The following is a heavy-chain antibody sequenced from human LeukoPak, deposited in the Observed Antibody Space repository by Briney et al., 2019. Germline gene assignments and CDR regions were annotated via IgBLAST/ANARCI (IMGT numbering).Heavy chain of an antibody. Sequence: ASVKVSCKASGYTFTSYDINWVRQATGQGLEWMGWMNPNSGNTGYAQKFQGGVTITRNTSISTAYMELSSLRSEDTAVYYCARVNNGQQLGAWDVWGKGTTVTVSS. CDR3: ARVNNGQQLGAWDV. V-gene: IGHV1-8*03. J-gene: IGHJ6*04. CDR1: GYTFTSYD. D-gene: IGHD6-13*01. CDR2: MNPNSGNT.